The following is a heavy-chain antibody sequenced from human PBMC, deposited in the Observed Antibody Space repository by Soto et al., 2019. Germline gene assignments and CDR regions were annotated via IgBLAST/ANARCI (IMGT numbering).Heavy chain of an antibody. CDR2: IYYTGST. CDR3: ASFDYDSSGYSDY. Sequence: SETLSLTCTVSGGSISSHYWSWIRQPPGKGLEWIGYIYYTGSTSYSPSLTSRVSMSVDTSRNQLSLKLSSVTAADTAVYYCASFDYDSSGYSDYWGQGTLVTVSS. V-gene: IGHV4-59*11. J-gene: IGHJ4*02. CDR1: GGSISSHY. D-gene: IGHD3-22*01.